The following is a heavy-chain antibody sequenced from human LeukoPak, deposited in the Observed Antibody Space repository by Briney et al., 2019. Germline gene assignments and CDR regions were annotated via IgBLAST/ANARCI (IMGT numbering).Heavy chain of an antibody. CDR1: GFTFRDHG. D-gene: IGHD6-19*01. CDR2: IAADGGVK. V-gene: IGHV3-30*18. Sequence: QAGGSLRLSCVASGFTFRDHGMDWVRQAPGKGLEWVAVIAADGGVKQYADSVKGRFTLARDNSKNTLFLQMNSLRAEDTAVYYCAKLAGISGWYVYYFDYWGQGTLVTVS. CDR3: AKLAGISGWYVYYFDY. J-gene: IGHJ4*02.